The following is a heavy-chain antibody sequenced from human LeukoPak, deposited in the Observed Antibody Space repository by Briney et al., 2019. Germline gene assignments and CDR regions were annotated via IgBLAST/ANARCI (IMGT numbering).Heavy chain of an antibody. V-gene: IGHV3-48*03. CDR1: GFTFTSYE. D-gene: IGHD3-9*01. CDR3: ATYTIFGYYFDY. Sequence: GGSLRLSCAASGFTFTSYEMNWVRQAPGKGLEWVSYISNSGSNIYYADSVKGRFTISRANAKNSLYLQMNSLRAEDTAVYYCATYTIFGYYFDYWGQGTLVTVSS. J-gene: IGHJ4*02. CDR2: ISNSGSNI.